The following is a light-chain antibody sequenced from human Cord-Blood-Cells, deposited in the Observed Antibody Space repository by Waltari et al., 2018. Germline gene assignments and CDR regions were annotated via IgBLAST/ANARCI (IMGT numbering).Light chain of an antibody. CDR3: SSYTSSSTLV. J-gene: IGLJ2*01. CDR2: EVS. CDR1: SPDVGSYNR. Sequence: QSALTQPPSVSGSPGQSVTISFTVSSPDVGSYNRLSWYQQPPGTAPKLMIYEVSNRPSGVPDRFSGSKSGNTASLTISGLQAEDEADYYCSSYTSSSTLVFGGGTKLTVL. V-gene: IGLV2-18*02.